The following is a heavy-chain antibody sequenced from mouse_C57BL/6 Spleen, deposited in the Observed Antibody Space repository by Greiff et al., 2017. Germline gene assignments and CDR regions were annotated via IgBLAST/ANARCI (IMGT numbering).Heavy chain of an antibody. J-gene: IGHJ1*03. CDR1: GYTFTSYW. D-gene: IGHD2-4*01. CDR3: AICGITMKGHWYFDV. V-gene: IGHV1-74*01. Sequence: QVQLQQPGAELVNPGASVKVSCKASGYTFTSYWMHWVKQRPGQGLEWIGRIHPSDSDTNYNQKFKGKATLTVDKSSSTAYMQLSSLTSEDSAVYYCAICGITMKGHWYFDVWGTGTTVTVSS. CDR2: IHPSDSDT.